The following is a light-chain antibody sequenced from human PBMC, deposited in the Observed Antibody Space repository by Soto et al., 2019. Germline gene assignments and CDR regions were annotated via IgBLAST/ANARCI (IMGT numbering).Light chain of an antibody. CDR1: QSVRXY. CDR2: DAS. Sequence: PGARATLSWRASQSVRXYLAWYPQKXGQAPRXXIYDASIRETGIPARFSGSGSGTEFTRTISSLEPEDFAVYYCQQRRNWKVTFGQGTRLEIK. CDR3: QQRRNWKVT. V-gene: IGKV3-11*01. J-gene: IGKJ5*01.